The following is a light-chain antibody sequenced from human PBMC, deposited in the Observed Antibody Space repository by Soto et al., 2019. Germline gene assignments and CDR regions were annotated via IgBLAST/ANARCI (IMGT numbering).Light chain of an antibody. CDR3: AAWDDSLNGYV. Sequence: QSVLTQPPSVSEAPRQRVTISCSGSSSNIGNNAVNWYQQLPGKAPKLLIYYDDLLPSGVSDRFSGSKSGTSASLAISGLQSEDEADYYCAAWDDSLNGYVFGTGTKLTGL. CDR2: YDD. J-gene: IGLJ1*01. CDR1: SSNIGNNA. V-gene: IGLV1-36*01.